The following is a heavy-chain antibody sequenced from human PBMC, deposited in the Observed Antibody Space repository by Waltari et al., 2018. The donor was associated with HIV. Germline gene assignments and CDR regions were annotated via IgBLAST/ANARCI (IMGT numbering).Heavy chain of an antibody. D-gene: IGHD3-3*01. CDR2: ISSSTNTK. V-gene: IGHV3-21*02. CDR1: GFTFSTSN. CDR3: ARDWSAYDEPDYYYAMDV. Sequence: EVQLVESGGGLVKPGGSLRLACAASGFTFSTSNMNWVRQAPGKGMEWISSISSSTNTKNYAESVKGRFTISRDNAKKSLYLQMNSLRAEDTAVYYCARDWSAYDEPDYYYAMDVWGQGTTVTVSS. J-gene: IGHJ6*02.